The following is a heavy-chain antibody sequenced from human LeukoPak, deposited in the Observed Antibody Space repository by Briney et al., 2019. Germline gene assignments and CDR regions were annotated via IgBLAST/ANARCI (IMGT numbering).Heavy chain of an antibody. CDR1: GFTFSSYS. CDR3: ATARRYPDYYYYMDV. V-gene: IGHV3-21*01. Sequence: GGSLRLSCAASGFTFSSYSMNWVRQAPGKGLEWVSSISSSSSYIYYADSVKGRFTISRDNAKNSLYLQMNSLRAEDTAVYYCATARRYPDYYYYMDVWGKGTTVTVSS. CDR2: ISSSSSYI. D-gene: IGHD1-14*01. J-gene: IGHJ6*03.